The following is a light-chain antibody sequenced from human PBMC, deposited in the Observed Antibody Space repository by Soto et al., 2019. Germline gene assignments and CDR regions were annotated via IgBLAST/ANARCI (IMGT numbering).Light chain of an antibody. V-gene: IGLV2-14*01. CDR1: SSDTAGYNY. CDR2: EVS. CDR3: SSYTTSNTPLYV. J-gene: IGLJ1*01. Sequence: QSALTQPASVSGSPGQSITISCTGTSSDTAGYNYVSWYQQHPGKAPKLMIYEVSNRPSGVSNRFSGSQSGNTASLTISGLQAEDEANYYCSSYTTSNTPLYVFGTGTSSPS.